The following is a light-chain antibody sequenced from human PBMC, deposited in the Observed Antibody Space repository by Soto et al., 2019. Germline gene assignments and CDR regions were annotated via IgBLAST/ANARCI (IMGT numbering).Light chain of an antibody. CDR3: QTYDNAPWT. CDR2: AAS. Sequence: DIQMTQSPSSLSASVGDRVTITCRASRGIYTHLAWYQQKPGNAPKLLIYAASTLQSGVPSRFSASGSGTDYMLTISTLQSDDVGTYFCQTYDNAPWTFGPGTRV. CDR1: RGIYTH. J-gene: IGKJ1*01. V-gene: IGKV1-27*01.